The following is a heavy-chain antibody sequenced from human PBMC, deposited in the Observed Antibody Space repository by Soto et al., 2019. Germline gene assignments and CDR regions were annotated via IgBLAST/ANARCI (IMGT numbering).Heavy chain of an antibody. CDR3: ARSPGYSASWDYFYYRMKI. V-gene: IGHV1-18*01. Sequence: QVQLVQSGAELKKPGASVKVSCKASGYTFTNYGISWVRQAPGQGLEWMGWINTYHGNTKYAQKLQGRVTMTKDTSKSTAYMALTSLRSDDTAVYSCARSPGYSASWDYFYYRMKIWGQGTTVIASS. CDR1: GYTFTNYG. CDR2: INTYHGNT. J-gene: IGHJ6*02. D-gene: IGHD6-13*01.